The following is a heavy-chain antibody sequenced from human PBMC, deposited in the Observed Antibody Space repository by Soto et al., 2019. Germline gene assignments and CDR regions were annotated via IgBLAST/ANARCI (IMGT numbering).Heavy chain of an antibody. CDR3: ARFTYYYDSSGYYGNWFDP. V-gene: IGHV4-34*01. J-gene: IGHJ5*02. Sequence: PSETLSLTCAVYGGSFSGYYWSWIRQPPGKGLEWIGEINHSGSTNYNPSLKSRVTISVDTSKNQFSLKLSSVTAADTAVYYCARFTYYYDSSGYYGNWFDPWGQGTLVTVSS. CDR1: GGSFSGYY. D-gene: IGHD3-22*01. CDR2: INHSGST.